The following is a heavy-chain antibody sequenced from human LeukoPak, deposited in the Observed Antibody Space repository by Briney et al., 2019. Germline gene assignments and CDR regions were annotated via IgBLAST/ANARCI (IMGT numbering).Heavy chain of an antibody. CDR3: ATSGIGGSGSYYLFDY. V-gene: IGHV3-43D*03. D-gene: IGHD3-10*01. Sequence: GGSLRLSCAASGFTFDDYAMHWVRQAPGKGLEWVSLISWDGGSTYYADSVKGRFTISRDNSKNSLYLQMNSLRAEDTALYYCATSGIGGSGSYYLFDYWGQGTLVTVSS. CDR1: GFTFDDYA. CDR2: ISWDGGST. J-gene: IGHJ4*02.